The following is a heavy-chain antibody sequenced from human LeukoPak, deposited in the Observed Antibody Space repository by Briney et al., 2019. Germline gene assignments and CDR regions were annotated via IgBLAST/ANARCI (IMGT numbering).Heavy chain of an antibody. CDR2: IRYDGSNK. J-gene: IGHJ4*02. CDR1: GFTFSSYG. V-gene: IGHV3-30*02. Sequence: GGSLRLSCAASGFTFSSYGMHWVRQAPGKGLEWVAFIRYDGSNKYYADSVKGRFTISRDNSKNTLYLQMNSLRAEDTAVYYCAKDLYDSSGYLVPDDYWGQGTLVTVSS. D-gene: IGHD3-22*01. CDR3: AKDLYDSSGYLVPDDY.